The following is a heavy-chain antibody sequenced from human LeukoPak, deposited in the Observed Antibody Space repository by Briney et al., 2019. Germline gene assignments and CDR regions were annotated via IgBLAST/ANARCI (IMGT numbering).Heavy chain of an antibody. J-gene: IGHJ6*03. D-gene: IGHD3-10*01. CDR1: GGTFSSYG. V-gene: IGHV1-69*05. CDR3: AFGLGYYYYMDV. CDR2: IIPIFDTA. Sequence: SVKVSCKASGGTFSSYGISWVRQAPGQGLEWMGRIIPIFDTANYAQKFQGRVTITTDESTSTAYMELSSLRSEDTAVYYRAFGLGYYYYMDVWGKGTTVTVSS.